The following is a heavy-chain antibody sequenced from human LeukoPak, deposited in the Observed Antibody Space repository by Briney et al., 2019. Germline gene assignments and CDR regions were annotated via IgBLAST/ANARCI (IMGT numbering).Heavy chain of an antibody. Sequence: GGSLRLSCAASGFTFSSYAMHWVRQAPGKGLEWVAVISYDGSNKYYADSVKGRFTISRDNSKNTLYLQMNSLRAEDTAVYYCARHGDSSGWYTYFDYWGQGTLVTVSS. D-gene: IGHD6-13*01. CDR2: ISYDGSNK. J-gene: IGHJ4*02. CDR3: ARHGDSSGWYTYFDY. V-gene: IGHV3-30-3*01. CDR1: GFTFSSYA.